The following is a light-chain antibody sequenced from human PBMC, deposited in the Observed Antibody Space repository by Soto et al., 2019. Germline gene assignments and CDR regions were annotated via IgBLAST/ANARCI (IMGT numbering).Light chain of an antibody. V-gene: IGKV1-9*01. CDR2: AAS. CDR3: QQANSFPPS. J-gene: IGKJ1*01. Sequence: DIQLTQSPSFLSASLGDRVTITCRASQGIGSYLAWYQQKPGKAPRLLIYAASTLQSGVPSRFSGSGSDTEFTLTISSLQPEDFATYYCQQANSFPPSFGQGTKVDIK. CDR1: QGIGSY.